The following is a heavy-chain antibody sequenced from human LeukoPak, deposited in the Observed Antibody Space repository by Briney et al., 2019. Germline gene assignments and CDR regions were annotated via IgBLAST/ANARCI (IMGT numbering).Heavy chain of an antibody. CDR1: GYTFTGYF. V-gene: IGHV1-2*02. CDR3: ARIRDGYNDAYDI. D-gene: IGHD5-24*01. CDR2: INPNSGGT. J-gene: IGHJ3*02. Sequence: ASVKVSCKASGYTFTGYFMHWVRQAPGQGLEWMGWINPNSGGTNYAQKFQGRVTMTRDTSTSTVYMGLSSLRSEDTAVYYCARIRDGYNDAYDIWGQGTMVTVSS.